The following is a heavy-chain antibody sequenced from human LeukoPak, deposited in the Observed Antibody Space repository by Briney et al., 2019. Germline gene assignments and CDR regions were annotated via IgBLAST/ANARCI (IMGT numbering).Heavy chain of an antibody. CDR2: IYYSGST. CDR1: GSSISSYY. J-gene: IGHJ4*02. Sequence: SETLSLTCTVSGSSISSYYWSWIRRPPGKGLEWIGYIYYSGSTNYNPSLKSRVTISVDTSKNQFSLKLSSVTAADTAVYYCARFLYDSSGYYFDYWGQGTLVTVSS. D-gene: IGHD3-22*01. CDR3: ARFLYDSSGYYFDY. V-gene: IGHV4-59*01.